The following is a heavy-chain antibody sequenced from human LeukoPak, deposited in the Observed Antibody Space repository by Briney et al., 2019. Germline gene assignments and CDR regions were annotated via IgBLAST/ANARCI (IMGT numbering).Heavy chain of an antibody. Sequence: SETLSLTCTVSGGSISSYYWSWIRQPPGKGLEWIGYIYYSGTTNYNPSLKSRVTILVDTSKNQFSLNLSSVTAADTAVYYCARENGGEDYWGQGTLVTVSS. J-gene: IGHJ4*02. V-gene: IGHV4-59*12. D-gene: IGHD2-21*01. CDR2: IYYSGTT. CDR1: GGSISSYY. CDR3: ARENGGEDY.